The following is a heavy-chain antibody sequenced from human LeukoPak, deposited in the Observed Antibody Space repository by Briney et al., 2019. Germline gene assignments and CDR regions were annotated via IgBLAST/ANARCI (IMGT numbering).Heavy chain of an antibody. CDR2: ISGSGGST. V-gene: IGHV3-23*01. D-gene: IGHD5-18*01. Sequence: GGSLRLSCAASGFTFSSYAMSWVRQAPGKGLEWVSAISGSGGSTYYADSVKGRFTISRDNSKITLYLQMNSLRAEDTAVYYRAKETGYSYGLNYFDYWGQGTLVTVSS. CDR1: GFTFSSYA. J-gene: IGHJ4*02. CDR3: AKETGYSYGLNYFDY.